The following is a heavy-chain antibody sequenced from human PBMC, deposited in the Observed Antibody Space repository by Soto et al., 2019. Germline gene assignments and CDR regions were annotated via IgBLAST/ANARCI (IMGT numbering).Heavy chain of an antibody. J-gene: IGHJ4*02. CDR2: IKQDVSEK. Sequence: EVQLVESGGGLVQPGGSLRLSCAASGFTFSSYWMSWVRQAPGKGLEWVANIKQDVSEKYYVDSVKGRFTISRDNAKNSLYLQMNSLRAEDTAVYYCARDWGRITFGGVGSYWGQGTLVTVSS. CDR1: GFTFSSYW. V-gene: IGHV3-7*01. CDR3: ARDWGRITFGGVGSY. D-gene: IGHD3-16*01.